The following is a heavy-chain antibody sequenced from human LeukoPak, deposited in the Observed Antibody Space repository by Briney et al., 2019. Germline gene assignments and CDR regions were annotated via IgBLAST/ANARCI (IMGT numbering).Heavy chain of an antibody. D-gene: IGHD1-26*01. Sequence: RAGGSLRLSCAASGFTFSSYAMSWVRQAPGKGLEWVSAISSSGGTPYHADSVRGRFTISRDNSKNTLYLQMNSLRAEDTAVYYCAKLSIVGATRAFDYWGQGTLVTVSS. CDR3: AKLSIVGATRAFDY. V-gene: IGHV3-23*01. J-gene: IGHJ4*02. CDR2: ISSSGGTP. CDR1: GFTFSSYA.